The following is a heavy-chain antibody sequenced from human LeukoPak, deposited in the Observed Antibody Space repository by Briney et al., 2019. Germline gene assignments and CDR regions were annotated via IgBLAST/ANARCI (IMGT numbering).Heavy chain of an antibody. Sequence: ASVKVSCKVSGYTFTGYYMHWVRQAPGQGLEWMGWINPNSGGTNYAQKFQGRVTMTRDTSISTAYMELSRLGSDDTAVYYCARMELSSISSGVDYWGQGTLVTVSS. CDR1: GYTFTGYY. CDR2: INPNSGGT. CDR3: ARMELSSISSGVDY. J-gene: IGHJ4*02. V-gene: IGHV1-2*02. D-gene: IGHD6-6*01.